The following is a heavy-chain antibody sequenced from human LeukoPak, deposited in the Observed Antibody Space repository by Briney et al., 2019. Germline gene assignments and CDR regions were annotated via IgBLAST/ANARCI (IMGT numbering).Heavy chain of an antibody. CDR2: ISASGATT. Sequence: GSLRLSCAASGFTFSNYAMSWVRQAPGKGLEWVSVISASGATTYNADSVKGRFTISRDNSENTLYLQMNSLRADDTAVYYCAKQRSSYYDSSGYWGQGTLVTVSS. CDR1: GFTFSNYA. D-gene: IGHD3-22*01. V-gene: IGHV3-23*01. J-gene: IGHJ4*02. CDR3: AKQRSSYYDSSGY.